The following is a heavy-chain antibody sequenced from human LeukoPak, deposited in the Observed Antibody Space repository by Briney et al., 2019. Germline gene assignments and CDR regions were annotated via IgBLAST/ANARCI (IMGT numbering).Heavy chain of an antibody. V-gene: IGHV3-21*04. D-gene: IGHD6-19*01. CDR2: IGLSGGSI. Sequence: GSLRLSCAASGFTFRSYWMNWVRPTPGKGLEWVSSIGLSGGSIFYADSVKGRFSISRDNAKNSLYLQMNSLRDDDTAIYYCARLAGSRSPWYLDIWGRGTLVTVSS. CDR3: ARLAGSRSPWYLDI. CDR1: GFTFRSYW. J-gene: IGHJ2*01.